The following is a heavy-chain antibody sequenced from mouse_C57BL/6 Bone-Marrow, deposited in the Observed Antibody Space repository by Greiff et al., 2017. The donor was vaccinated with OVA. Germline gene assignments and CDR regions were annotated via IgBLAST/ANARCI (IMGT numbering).Heavy chain of an antibody. CDR3: ESRRDYYAMDY. J-gene: IGHJ4*01. V-gene: IGHV1-81*01. Sequence: QVQLQQSGAELARPGASVKLSCKASGYTFTSYGISWVKQRTGQGLEWIGEIYPRSGNTYYNEKFKGKAILTADKSSSTAYMELRSLTSEDSAVYFCESRRDYYAMDYWGQGTSVTVSS. CDR2: IYPRSGNT. CDR1: GYTFTSYG.